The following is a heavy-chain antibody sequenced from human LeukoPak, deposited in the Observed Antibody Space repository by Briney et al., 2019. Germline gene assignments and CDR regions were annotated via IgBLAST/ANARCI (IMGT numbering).Heavy chain of an antibody. D-gene: IGHD4/OR15-4a*01. CDR1: GFTVSGNY. Sequence: GGSLRLSCAASGFTVSGNYMTWVRQAPGKGLEWVSVIYSGGNTYYADSVKGRFTISRDDSKNTLYLQMNSLRAEDTAVYYCARAYGGYYFDYWGQGTLVTVSS. CDR2: IYSGGNT. J-gene: IGHJ4*02. CDR3: ARAYGGYYFDY. V-gene: IGHV3-53*01.